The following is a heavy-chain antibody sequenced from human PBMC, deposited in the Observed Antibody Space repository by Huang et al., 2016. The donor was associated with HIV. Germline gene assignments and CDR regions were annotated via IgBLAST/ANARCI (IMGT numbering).Heavy chain of an antibody. CDR2: INHRGST. Sequence: QVQLQQWGAGLLKPSETLSLTCAVYGGSFSGYYWSWIRQPPGKGLEWIGEINHRGSTNSNPSLKSRVTISVDTSKNQFSLKLSSVTAADTAVYYCAILVVTPRFAFDIWGQGTMVTVSS. CDR1: GGSFSGYY. V-gene: IGHV4-34*01. J-gene: IGHJ3*02. CDR3: AILVVTPRFAFDI. D-gene: IGHD4-4*01.